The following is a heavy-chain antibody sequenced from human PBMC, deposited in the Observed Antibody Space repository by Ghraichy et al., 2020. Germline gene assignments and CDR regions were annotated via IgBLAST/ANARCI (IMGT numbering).Heavy chain of an antibody. CDR2: ISGSGGST. Sequence: GGSLRLSCAASGFTFSSYAMSWVRQAPGKGLEWVSAISGSGGSTYYADFVKGRFTISRDNSKNTLYLQMNSLRAEDTAVYYCAKDSRRLQSHFDYWGQGTLVTVSS. J-gene: IGHJ4*02. D-gene: IGHD5-24*01. CDR3: AKDSRRLQSHFDY. CDR1: GFTFSSYA. V-gene: IGHV3-23*01.